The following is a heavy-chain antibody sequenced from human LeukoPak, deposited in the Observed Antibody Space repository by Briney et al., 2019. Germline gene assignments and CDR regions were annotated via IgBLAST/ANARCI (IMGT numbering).Heavy chain of an antibody. Sequence: ASVKVSCKASGYTFTSYYMHWVRQAPGQGLEWMGIINPSGGSTSYAQKFQGRVTMTRNTSISTAYMELSSLRSEDTAIYYCAKRYGDYVYYGMDVWGQGTTVTVSS. J-gene: IGHJ6*02. CDR2: INPSGGST. CDR3: AKRYGDYVYYGMDV. V-gene: IGHV1-46*01. D-gene: IGHD4-17*01. CDR1: GYTFTSYY.